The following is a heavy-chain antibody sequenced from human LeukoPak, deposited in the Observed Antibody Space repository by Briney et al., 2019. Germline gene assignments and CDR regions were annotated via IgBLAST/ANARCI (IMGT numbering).Heavy chain of an antibody. D-gene: IGHD1-26*01. CDR3: ARRSGSLTANRFDP. CDR1: GGSISSYY. Sequence: SETLSLTCTVSGGSISSYYWSWIRQPAGKGLEWIGRIYTSGSTNYNPSLKSRVTISVDTSKNQFSLKLSSVTAADTAVYYCARRSGSLTANRFDPWGQGTLVTVSS. CDR2: IYTSGST. J-gene: IGHJ5*02. V-gene: IGHV4-4*07.